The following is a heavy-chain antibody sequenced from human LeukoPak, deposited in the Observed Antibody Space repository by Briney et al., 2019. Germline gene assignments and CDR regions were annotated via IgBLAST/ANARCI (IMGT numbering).Heavy chain of an antibody. D-gene: IGHD5-24*01. CDR3: ARLRDGYNYFDY. Sequence: SETLSLTCSVSGGSISSSSYYWGWIRQPPGKGLEWIGSIYYSGSTYYNPSLKSRVTISVDTSKNQFSLKLSSVTAADTAVYYCARLRDGYNYFDYWGKGTLVTVSS. CDR1: GGSISSSSYY. J-gene: IGHJ4*02. V-gene: IGHV4-39*01. CDR2: IYYSGST.